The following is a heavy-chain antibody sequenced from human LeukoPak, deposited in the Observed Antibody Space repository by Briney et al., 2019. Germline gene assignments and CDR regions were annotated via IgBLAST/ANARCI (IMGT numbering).Heavy chain of an antibody. D-gene: IGHD4-17*01. CDR3: AKKYGDYVSGAFDI. V-gene: IGHV3-23*01. CDR2: ISGSGSST. CDR1: GFSFSSYG. J-gene: IGHJ3*02. Sequence: GGSLRLSCAVAGFSFSSYGMSWVRQAPGTGLEWVSGISGSGSSTYYADSVKGRFTISRDNSKNTLYLQMNSLRAEDTALYYCAKKYGDYVSGAFDIWGQGTMVTVSS.